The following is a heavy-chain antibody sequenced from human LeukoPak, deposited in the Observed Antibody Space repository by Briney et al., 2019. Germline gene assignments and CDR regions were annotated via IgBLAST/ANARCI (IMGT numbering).Heavy chain of an antibody. CDR3: ARHSGDTAMVPPPKKRGYSGYDRYWYFDL. CDR1: GGSISSYY. CDR2: IYTSGST. V-gene: IGHV4-4*09. D-gene: IGHD5-12*01. Sequence: PSETLSLTCTVSGGSISSYYWSWIRQPPGKGLEWIGYIYTSGSTNYNPSLKSRVTISVDTSKNQFSLKLSSVTAADTAVYYCARHSGDTAMVPPPKKRGYSGYDRYWYFDLWGRDTLVTVSS. J-gene: IGHJ2*01.